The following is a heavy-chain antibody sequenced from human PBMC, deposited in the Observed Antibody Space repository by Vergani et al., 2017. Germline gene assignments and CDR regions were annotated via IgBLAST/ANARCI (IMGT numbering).Heavy chain of an antibody. J-gene: IGHJ6*03. D-gene: IGHD3-10*01. CDR2: IYYSGST. Sequence: QVQLQESGPGLVKPSQTLSLTCTVSVGSISSGGYYWSWIRQHPGKGLEWIGYIYYSGSTYYNPSLKSRVTISVDTSKNQFSLKRSSVTAADTAVYYCARDTYHFSMVRGVDYYYYYMDVWGKGTTVTVSS. CDR3: ARDTYHFSMVRGVDYYYYYMDV. V-gene: IGHV4-31*03. CDR1: VGSISSGGYY.